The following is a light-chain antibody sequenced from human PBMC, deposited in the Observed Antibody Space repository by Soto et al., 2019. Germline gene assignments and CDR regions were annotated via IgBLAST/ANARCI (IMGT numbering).Light chain of an antibody. J-gene: IGKJ3*01. CDR1: QSMFNY. CDR2: AAS. CDR3: PQSYSIPFA. V-gene: IGKV1-39*01. Sequence: DIPMTQSPSSLSAAVGDRAIITCRASQSMFNYVNWYQKKPGKAPKLLIYAASNLQSGVPSRFSGSGFGTDFTLTINNLQTEDFATYYCPQSYSIPFAFGPGTQVDI.